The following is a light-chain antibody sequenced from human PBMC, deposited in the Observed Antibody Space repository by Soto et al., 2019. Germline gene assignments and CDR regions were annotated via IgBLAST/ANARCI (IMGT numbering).Light chain of an antibody. V-gene: IGKV3-15*01. J-gene: IGKJ4*01. CDR1: QSVSSN. CDR2: GAS. CDR3: QQYSNWPPT. Sequence: EIVMTQSPATLSVSPGERATLSCRASQSVSSNLAWYQQKPGQAPRLLIYGASTRATGIPARFSGSGSGTEFTLTISSLQSEDFAVYYCQQYSNWPPTFGGGTQVEIK.